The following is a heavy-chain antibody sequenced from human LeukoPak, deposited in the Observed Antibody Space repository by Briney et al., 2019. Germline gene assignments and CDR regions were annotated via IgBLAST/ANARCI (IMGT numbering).Heavy chain of an antibody. CDR2: ISGSGGST. CDR3: ARAVAAAAGTVYESGD. J-gene: IGHJ4*02. CDR1: GFTVSSNY. Sequence: GGSLRLSCAASGFTVSSNYMSWVRQAPGKGLEWVSAISGSGGSTYYADSVKGRFTISRDNSKNTLYLQMNSLRAEDTAVYYCARAVAAAAGTVYESGDWGQGTLVTVSS. V-gene: IGHV3-23*01. D-gene: IGHD6-13*01.